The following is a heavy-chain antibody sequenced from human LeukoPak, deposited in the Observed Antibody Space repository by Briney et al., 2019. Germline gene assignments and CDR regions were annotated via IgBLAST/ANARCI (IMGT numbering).Heavy chain of an antibody. CDR3: ARTYSSTWFSDY. D-gene: IGHD6-13*01. Sequence: PGGSLRLSCAASGFTFSTYAMHWVRQAPGKGLQWVAVISYDGNNKYYADSVKGRFTVSRDNSKNTLYLQMNSLRADDTALYYCARTYSSTWFSDYWGQGTLVGVSS. CDR1: GFTFSTYA. CDR2: ISYDGNNK. J-gene: IGHJ4*02. V-gene: IGHV3-30*04.